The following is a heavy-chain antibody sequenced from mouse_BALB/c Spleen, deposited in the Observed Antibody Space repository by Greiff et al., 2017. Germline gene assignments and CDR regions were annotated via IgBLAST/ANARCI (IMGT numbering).Heavy chain of an antibody. CDR2: ISYSGST. J-gene: IGHJ2*01. D-gene: IGHD2-1*01. CDR3: ARGGLDGNYFDY. CDR1: GDSITSGY. V-gene: IGHV3-8*02. Sequence: EVQLQQSGPSLVKPSQTLSLTCSVTGDSITSGYWNWLRKFPGNKLEYMGYISYSGSTYYNPSLKSRISITRDTSKNQYYLQLNSVTTEDTATYYCARGGLDGNYFDYWGQGTTLTVSS.